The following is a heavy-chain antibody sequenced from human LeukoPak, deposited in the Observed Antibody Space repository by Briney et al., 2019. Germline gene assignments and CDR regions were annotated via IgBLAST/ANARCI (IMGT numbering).Heavy chain of an antibody. CDR3: ARDQGICSGGSCYSNYFDY. CDR2: ISAYNGNT. J-gene: IGHJ4*02. CDR1: GCTFTSYG. V-gene: IGHV1-18*01. Sequence: GASVKVSCKASGCTFTSYGISWVRQAPGQGLEWMGWISAYNGNTNYAQKLQGRVTMTTDTSTSTAYMELRSLRSDDTAVYYCARDQGICSGGSCYSNYFDYWGQGTLVTVSS. D-gene: IGHD2-15*01.